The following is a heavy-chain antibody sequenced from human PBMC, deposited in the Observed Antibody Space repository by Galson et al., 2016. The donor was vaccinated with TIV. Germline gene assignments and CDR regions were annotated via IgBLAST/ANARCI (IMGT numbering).Heavy chain of an antibody. Sequence: SLTLSCAASGFTFSGYAMHWVRQAPGKGLEWVAAISYVGSNNLYADSVKGPLTVTRDNSRNTLYLKMNSLRAEKTAVYYCVRDGVLPTYCIIITCSRGVYGMDGWGQGTTVTVS. J-gene: IGHJ6*02. D-gene: IGHD3-16*01. CDR1: GFTFSGYA. V-gene: IGHV3-30-3*01. CDR2: ISYVGSNN. CDR3: VRDGVLPTYCIIITCSRGVYGMDG.